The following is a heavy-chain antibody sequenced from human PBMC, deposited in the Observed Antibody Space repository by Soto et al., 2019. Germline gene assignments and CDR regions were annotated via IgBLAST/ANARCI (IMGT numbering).Heavy chain of an antibody. J-gene: IGHJ4*02. CDR3: ATRVLRFLEWLSGDFDY. CDR2: ISGSGGST. V-gene: IGHV3-23*01. D-gene: IGHD3-3*01. Sequence: GGSLRLSCAASGFTFSSYAMSWVRQAPGKGLEWVSAISGSGGSTYYADSVKGRFTISRDNSKNTLYLQMNSLRAEDTAVYYCATRVLRFLEWLSGDFDYWGQGTLVTVSS. CDR1: GFTFSSYA.